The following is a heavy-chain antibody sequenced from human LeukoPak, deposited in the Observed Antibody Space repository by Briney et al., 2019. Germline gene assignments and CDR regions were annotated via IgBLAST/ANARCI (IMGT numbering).Heavy chain of an antibody. V-gene: IGHV4-34*01. CDR2: INRSGST. J-gene: IGHJ5*02. CDR3: ARGRVRVAAARTFRFDP. D-gene: IGHD2-15*01. CDR1: GGSFSGYY. Sequence: SETLSLTCAVYGGSFSGYYWSWIRQPPGKGLEWIGEINRSGSTNYNPSLKSRVTISVDTSKNQFSLKLSSVTAADTAVYYCARGRVRVAAARTFRFDPWGQGTLVTVSS.